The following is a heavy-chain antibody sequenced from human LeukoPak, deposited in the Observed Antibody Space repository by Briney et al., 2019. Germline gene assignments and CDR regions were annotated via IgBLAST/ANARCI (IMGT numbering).Heavy chain of an antibody. D-gene: IGHD2-15*01. CDR2: IHYSGST. J-gene: IGHJ6*03. V-gene: IGHV4-39*07. CDR3: ARGYCSGGSCYSYYYYNYMDV. CDR1: GGSISSSSYY. Sequence: PSETLSLTCTISGGSISSSSYYWGWIRQPPGKGLEWIGSIHYSGSTNYNPSLKSRVTISVDTSKNQFSLKLSSVTAADTAVYYCARGYCSGGSCYSYYYYNYMDVWGKGTTVTVSS.